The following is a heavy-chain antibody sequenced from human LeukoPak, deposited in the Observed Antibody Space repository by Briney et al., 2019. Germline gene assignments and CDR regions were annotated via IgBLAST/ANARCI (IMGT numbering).Heavy chain of an antibody. Sequence: AGGSLRLSCAASGFTFSNYGMHWVRQAPGKGQEWVALIWYDGSKKYYADSVKGRFTISRDNSKNTLYLQMNSLRAEDTAVYYCAKPLRFLEWLGAHDAFDGWGQGIMVTLSS. CDR1: GFTFSNYG. V-gene: IGHV3-33*06. J-gene: IGHJ3*01. D-gene: IGHD3-3*01. CDR2: IWYDGSKK. CDR3: AKPLRFLEWLGAHDAFDG.